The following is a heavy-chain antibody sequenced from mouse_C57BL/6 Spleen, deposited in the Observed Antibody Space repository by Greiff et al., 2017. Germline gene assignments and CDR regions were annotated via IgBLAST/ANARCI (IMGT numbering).Heavy chain of an antibody. Sequence: EVQLQQSGPELVKPGASVKISCKASGYTFTDYYMNWVKQSHGKSLEWIGDINPNNGGTSYNQKFKGKATLTVDKSSSTAYMELRSLTSEDSAVYYCARGVYSNYVGFAYWGQGTLVTVSA. V-gene: IGHV1-26*01. CDR3: ARGVYSNYVGFAY. J-gene: IGHJ3*01. CDR2: INPNNGGT. CDR1: GYTFTDYY. D-gene: IGHD2-5*01.